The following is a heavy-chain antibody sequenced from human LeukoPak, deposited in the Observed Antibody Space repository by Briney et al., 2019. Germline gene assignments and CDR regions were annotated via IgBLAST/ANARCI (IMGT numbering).Heavy chain of an antibody. Sequence: PGGSLRLSCAASGITFTSSSMTWVRQAPGKGLEWVSSISSSSSYIYFADSLKGRFTISRDNAKNSLYLQMNSLRAEDTAVYYCASLGPYAYYYGSGSYRFGSPPDYWGQGTLVTVSS. CDR3: ASLGPYAYYYGSGSYRFGSPPDY. CDR1: GITFTSSS. D-gene: IGHD3-10*01. CDR2: ISSSSSYI. J-gene: IGHJ4*02. V-gene: IGHV3-21*01.